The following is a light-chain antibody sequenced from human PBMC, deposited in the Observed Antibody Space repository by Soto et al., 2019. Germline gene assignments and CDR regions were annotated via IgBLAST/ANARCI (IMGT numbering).Light chain of an antibody. CDR1: SSDVGAYKY. V-gene: IGLV2-11*01. Sequence: QSVLTQPRSVSGSPGQSVTISCTGTSSDVGAYKYVSWYQQHPGKDPKLMISDVSKRPLGVPDRFSGSKSGNTASLTISGLQTEDEADYYCCSYAGTYTMVLGGGTKLTVL. CDR3: CSYAGTYTMV. CDR2: DVS. J-gene: IGLJ2*01.